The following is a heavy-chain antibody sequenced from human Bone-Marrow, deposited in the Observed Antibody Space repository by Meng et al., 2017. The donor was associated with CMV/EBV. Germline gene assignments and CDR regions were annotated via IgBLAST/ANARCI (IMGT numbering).Heavy chain of an antibody. CDR3: ARGGGYCSSTSCYRSAAYYYYGMYV. CDR2: INPSGGST. Sequence: ASVKVSCKASGYTFTSYYMHWVRQAPGQGLEWMGIINPSGGSTSYAQKFQGRVTMTRDTSTSTVYMELSSLRSEDTAVYYCARGGGYCSSTSCYRSAAYYYYGMYVWGQGTTVTVSS. CDR1: GYTFTSYY. D-gene: IGHD2-2*02. V-gene: IGHV1-46*01. J-gene: IGHJ6*02.